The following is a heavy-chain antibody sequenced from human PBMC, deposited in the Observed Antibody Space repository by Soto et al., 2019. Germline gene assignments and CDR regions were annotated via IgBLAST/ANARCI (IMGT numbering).Heavy chain of an antibody. CDR1: VASFAVINW. D-gene: IGHD1-1*01. J-gene: IGHJ4*02. V-gene: IGHV4-4*02. CDR2: IYHSGST. CDR3: ASRTGGTSFDY. Sequence: VQLQESGPGLVSLWGTLSLPWPVPVASFAVINWGGGVRRPPGKGLEWIGEIYHSGSTNYNPSLKSRVTISVDKSKNQFSLKLSSVTAADTAVYYCASRTGGTSFDYWGQGTLVTVSS.